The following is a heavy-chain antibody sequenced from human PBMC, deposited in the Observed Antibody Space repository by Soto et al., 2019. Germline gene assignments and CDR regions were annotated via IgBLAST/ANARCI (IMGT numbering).Heavy chain of an antibody. J-gene: IGHJ4*02. D-gene: IGHD1-1*01. V-gene: IGHV3-23*01. Sequence: GGSLRLSCAASGFTFSSYAMSWVRQAPGKGLEWVSAISGSGGSTYYADSVKGRFAISRDNSKNTLYLQMNSLRAEDTAVYYCAKAMSQLSIGYWGQGTLVTVSS. CDR1: GFTFSSYA. CDR3: AKAMSQLSIGY. CDR2: ISGSGGST.